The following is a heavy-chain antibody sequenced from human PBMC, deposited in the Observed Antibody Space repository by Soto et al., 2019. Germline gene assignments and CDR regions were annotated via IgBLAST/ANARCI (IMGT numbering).Heavy chain of an antibody. CDR2: IWYDGSNK. J-gene: IGHJ3*02. V-gene: IGHV3-33*01. CDR1: GFTFSSYG. CDR3: ASNLIAAAGPNDAFDI. D-gene: IGHD6-13*01. Sequence: QVQLVESGGGVVQPGRSLRLSCAASGFTFSSYGMHWVRQAPGKGLEWVAVIWYDGSNKYYADSVKGRFTISRDNSKNPLYLQMNSLRAEDTAVYYCASNLIAAAGPNDAFDIWGQGTMVTVSS.